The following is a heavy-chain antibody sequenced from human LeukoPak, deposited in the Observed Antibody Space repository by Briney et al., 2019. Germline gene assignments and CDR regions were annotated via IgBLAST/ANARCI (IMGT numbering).Heavy chain of an antibody. V-gene: IGHV3-7*03. J-gene: IGHJ4*02. CDR3: ARVVPPTDYGSGSYFWDPYYFDY. CDR1: GFTFSSYW. CDR2: IKQDGSEK. D-gene: IGHD3-10*01. Sequence: GGSLRLSCAASGFTFSSYWMSWVRQAPGKGLEWVANIKQDGSEKYYVDSVKGRFTISRDNAKNSLYLQMNSLRAEDTAVYYCARVVPPTDYGSGSYFWDPYYFDYWGQGTLVTVSS.